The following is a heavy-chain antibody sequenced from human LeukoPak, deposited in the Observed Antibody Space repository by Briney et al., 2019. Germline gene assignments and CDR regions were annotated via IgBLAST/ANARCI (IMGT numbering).Heavy chain of an antibody. V-gene: IGHV4-39*01. CDR1: GGSISSSTYH. D-gene: IGHD2-8*01. CDR3: TRLVNGRPLDL. Sequence: SETLSLTRTVSGGSISSSTYHWGWIRQPPGKGLEWIGSFTGNTYSNPSLESRVTISLDTSKNQFSLKLTSVTPADTAMYYCTRLVNGRPLDLSGQGVLVTVSS. J-gene: IGHJ4*02. CDR2: FTGNT.